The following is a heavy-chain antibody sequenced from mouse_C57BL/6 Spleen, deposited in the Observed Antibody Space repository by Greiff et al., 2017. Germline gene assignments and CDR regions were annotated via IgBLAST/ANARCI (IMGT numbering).Heavy chain of an antibody. CDR2: IYPGDGDT. V-gene: IGHV1-82*01. J-gene: IGHJ1*03. CDR1: GYAFSSSW. Sequence: QVQLQQSGPELVKPGASVKISCKASGYAFSSSWLNWVKQRPGKGLEWIGRIYPGDGDTNYNGKFKGKATLTADKSSSTAYMQLSSLTSEDSAVYFCAREWYYSNYGYFDVWGTGTTVTVSS. D-gene: IGHD2-5*01. CDR3: AREWYYSNYGYFDV.